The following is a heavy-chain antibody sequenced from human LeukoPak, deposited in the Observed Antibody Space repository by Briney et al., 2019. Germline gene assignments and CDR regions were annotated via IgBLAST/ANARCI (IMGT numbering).Heavy chain of an antibody. J-gene: IGHJ4*02. V-gene: IGHV4-39*07. CDR1: GVSISSSSYY. Sequence: SETLSLTCTVSGVSISSSSYYWGWIRQPPGKGLEWIGSIYYSGSTYYNPSLKSRVTISVDTSKNQFSLKLSSVTAADTAVYYCARAYYRFSYVGALDYWGQGTLVTVSS. D-gene: IGHD1-26*01. CDR3: ARAYYRFSYVGALDY. CDR2: IYYSGST.